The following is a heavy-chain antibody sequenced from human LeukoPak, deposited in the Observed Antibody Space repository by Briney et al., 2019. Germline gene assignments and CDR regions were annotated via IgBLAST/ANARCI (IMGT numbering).Heavy chain of an antibody. J-gene: IGHJ4*02. Sequence: GGSLRLSCAASGFTFSSYAMSWVRQAPGKGLERVSAISGSGGSTYYADSVKGRFTISRDNSKNTLYLQMNSLRAEDTAVYYCAKDRIQLWPYIGLFDYWGQGTLVTVSS. CDR2: ISGSGGST. D-gene: IGHD5-18*01. CDR3: AKDRIQLWPYIGLFDY. V-gene: IGHV3-23*01. CDR1: GFTFSSYA.